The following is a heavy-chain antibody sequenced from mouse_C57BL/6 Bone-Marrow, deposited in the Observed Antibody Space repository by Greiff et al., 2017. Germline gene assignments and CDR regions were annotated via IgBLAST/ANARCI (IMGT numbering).Heavy chain of an antibody. CDR1: GYTFTSYW. CDR2: IDPSDSDT. Sequence: QVQLQQPGAELVRPGSSVKLSCKASGYTFTSYWMHWVKQRPIQGLEWIGNIDPSDSDTHYNQKFKDKATLTVDKSSSTAYMQLSSLTSEDSAVCYCARSPLRWSFAYWGQGTLVTVSA. CDR3: ARSPLRWSFAY. J-gene: IGHJ3*01. V-gene: IGHV1-52*01. D-gene: IGHD2-3*01.